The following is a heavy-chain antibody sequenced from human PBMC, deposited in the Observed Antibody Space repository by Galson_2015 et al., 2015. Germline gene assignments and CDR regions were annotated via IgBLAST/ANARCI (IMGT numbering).Heavy chain of an antibody. J-gene: IGHJ2*01. CDR2: VKQDGSEK. Sequence: LRLSCADSGFTFSNYWMAWVRQAPGKGLEWVANVKQDGSEKHYVESVKGRFVISSDNAKNSVYLQLNNLRAEDTAVYYCTRGAPQYWYFDLWGRGTLVTVSS. V-gene: IGHV3-7*03. CDR1: GFTFSNYW. CDR3: TRGAPQYWYFDL.